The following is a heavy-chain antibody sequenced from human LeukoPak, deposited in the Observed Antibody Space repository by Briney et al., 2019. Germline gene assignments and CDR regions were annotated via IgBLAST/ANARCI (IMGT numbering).Heavy chain of an antibody. D-gene: IGHD3-3*01. CDR1: GGSISSYY. CDR2: IYVSGST. V-gene: IGHV4-4*07. Sequence: PSETLSLTCTVSGGSISSYYWSWIRQPAGKGLEWIGRIYVSGSTNYSPSLKSRVTMSVETSKNQFSLKLSSVTAADTAVYYCAREGRFLEWLLSYYMDVWGKGTTVTVSS. J-gene: IGHJ6*03. CDR3: AREGRFLEWLLSYYMDV.